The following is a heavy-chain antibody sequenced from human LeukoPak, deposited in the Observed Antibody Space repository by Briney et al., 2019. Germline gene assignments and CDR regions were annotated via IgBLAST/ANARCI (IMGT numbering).Heavy chain of an antibody. CDR1: GFTFSSYA. Sequence: GGSLRLSCAVSGFTFSSYAMTRVRQAPGKGMECVSAISGSGGSTYYAYSVKGRFTISRDNSKNTLYLQMNSLRAEDTAVYYCAKDLYSSGWNLYFDYWGQGTLVTVSS. CDR3: AKDLYSSGWNLYFDY. D-gene: IGHD6-19*01. CDR2: ISGSGGST. V-gene: IGHV3-23*01. J-gene: IGHJ4*02.